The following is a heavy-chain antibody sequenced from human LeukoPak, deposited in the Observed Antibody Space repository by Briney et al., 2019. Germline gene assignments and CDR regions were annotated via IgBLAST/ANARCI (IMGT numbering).Heavy chain of an antibody. CDR1: GFTFSSYS. D-gene: IGHD3-10*01. CDR3: ARDPTPYYYGSGSYYDY. V-gene: IGHV3-48*01. CDR2: ISSSSSTI. Sequence: GGSLRLSCAASGFTFSSYSMNWVRQAPGKGLGWVSYISSSSSTIYYADSVKGRFTISRDNAKNSLYLQMNSLRAEDTAVYYCARDPTPYYYGSGSYYDYWGQGTLVTVSS. J-gene: IGHJ4*02.